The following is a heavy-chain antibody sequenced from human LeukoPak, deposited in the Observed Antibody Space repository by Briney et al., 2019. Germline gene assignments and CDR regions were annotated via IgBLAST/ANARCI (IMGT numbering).Heavy chain of an antibody. CDR1: GFTFSDHC. Sequence: TGGSLRLSCAASGFTFSDHCMDWVRQAPGKGLEWVGRTRNKANSYTTEYAASVKGRFTISRDDSKNSLHLQMNSLKTEDTAVYYCARVYSRSHFDYWGQGTLVTVSS. J-gene: IGHJ4*02. CDR3: ARVYSRSHFDY. D-gene: IGHD6-13*01. CDR2: TRNKANSYTT. V-gene: IGHV3-72*01.